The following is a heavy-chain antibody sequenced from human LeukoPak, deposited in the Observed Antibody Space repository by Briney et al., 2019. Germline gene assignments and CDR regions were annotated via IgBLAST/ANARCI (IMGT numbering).Heavy chain of an antibody. J-gene: IGHJ4*02. CDR2: INHRGST. CDR1: GGSFSGYY. V-gene: IGHV4-34*01. CDR3: ARVGYCGCYCYPFDH. Sequence: SETLPLTCAVYGGSFSGYYWSWIRQPPGKGLVWIVEINHRGSTNYNPSPKSRVTITIDKSRNTSYLKLRPVTAGDTAVYDCARVGYCGCYCYPFDHWGQGTLTTVSS. D-gene: IGHD2-21*02.